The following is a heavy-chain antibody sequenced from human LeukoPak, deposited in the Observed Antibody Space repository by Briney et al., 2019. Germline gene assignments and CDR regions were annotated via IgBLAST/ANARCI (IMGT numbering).Heavy chain of an antibody. CDR2: INPNSGGT. V-gene: IGHV1-2*02. Sequence: ASVKVSCKASGYTFTGYYMHWVRQAPGQGLEWMGWINPNSGGTNYAQKFQGRVTMTRDTSISTAYMELSRLRSDDTAVYYCAREISIAVAGTRYFQHWGQGTLVTVSS. CDR3: AREISIAVAGTRYFQH. CDR1: GYTFTGYY. J-gene: IGHJ1*01. D-gene: IGHD6-19*01.